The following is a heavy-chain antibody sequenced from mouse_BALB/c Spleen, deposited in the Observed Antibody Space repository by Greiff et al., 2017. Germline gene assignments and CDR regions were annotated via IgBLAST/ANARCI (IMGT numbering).Heavy chain of an antibody. V-gene: IGHV5-12-1*01. CDR1: GFAFSSYD. D-gene: IGHD2-3*01. CDR3: ARQSGYYVGAMDY. CDR2: ISSGGGST. J-gene: IGHJ4*01. Sequence: EVQLVESGGGLVKPGGSLKLSCAASGFAFSSYDMSWVRQTPEKRLEWVAYISSGGGSTYYPDTVKGRFTISRDNAKNTLYLQMSSLKSEDTAMYYCARQSGYYVGAMDYWGQGTSVTVSS.